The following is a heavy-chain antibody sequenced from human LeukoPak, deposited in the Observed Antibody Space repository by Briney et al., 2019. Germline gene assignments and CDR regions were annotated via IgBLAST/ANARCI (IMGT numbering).Heavy chain of an antibody. CDR1: GFTFSSYC. Sequence: PGGSLRLSCAASGFTFSSYCMHWVRQAPGKGLVWVSRSNSDGSSTSYADSVKGRFTISRDNAKNTLYLQMNSLRAEDTAVYYCARGGGNSYGYYFDYWGQGILVTVSS. CDR3: ARGGGNSYGYYFDY. D-gene: IGHD5-18*01. CDR2: SNSDGSST. J-gene: IGHJ4*02. V-gene: IGHV3-74*01.